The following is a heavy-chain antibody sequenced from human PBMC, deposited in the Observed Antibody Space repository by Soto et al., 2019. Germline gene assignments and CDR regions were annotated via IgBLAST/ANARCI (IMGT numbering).Heavy chain of an antibody. Sequence: SVKVSCKASGGTFSSYAIRWVRQGPGQGLEWMGGIIPIFGTADSVKGRFTVSRDTAKNSLYLQMSGLRDEDRAVYYCARYYYDSSGYDGMDVWGQGTTVTVSS. D-gene: IGHD3-22*01. CDR1: GGTFSSYA. V-gene: IGHV1-69*05. CDR3: ARYYYDSSGYDGMDV. CDR2: IIPIFGTA. J-gene: IGHJ6*02.